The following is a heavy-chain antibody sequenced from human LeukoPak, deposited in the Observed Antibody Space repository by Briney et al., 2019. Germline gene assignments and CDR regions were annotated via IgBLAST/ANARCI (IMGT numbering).Heavy chain of an antibody. Sequence: SETLSLTCTVSGGSISSFYWSWIRQPAGKGLEWIGRIYTSGSTNYNPSLKSRVTMSVDTSKNQFSLRLTSVTAADTAVYYCARVIYYGSGSYWYFDLWGRDTLVTVSS. CDR3: ARVIYYGSGSYWYFDL. D-gene: IGHD3-10*01. CDR1: GGSISSFY. J-gene: IGHJ2*01. CDR2: IYTSGST. V-gene: IGHV4-4*07.